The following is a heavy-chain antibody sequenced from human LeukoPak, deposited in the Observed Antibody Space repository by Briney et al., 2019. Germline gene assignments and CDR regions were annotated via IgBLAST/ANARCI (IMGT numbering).Heavy chain of an antibody. V-gene: IGHV3-21*01. J-gene: IGHJ4*02. CDR1: GFTFSSYT. D-gene: IGHD6-19*01. Sequence: PGGSQRLSCEASGFTFSSYTMNWVRQTPGKGLEWVSSISTSTTYIYYADSVKGRFTISRDNAKNSLFLQMNSLRAEDTAVYYCATLPVAAREVDYWGQGTLVTVSS. CDR3: ATLPVAAREVDY. CDR2: ISTSTTYI.